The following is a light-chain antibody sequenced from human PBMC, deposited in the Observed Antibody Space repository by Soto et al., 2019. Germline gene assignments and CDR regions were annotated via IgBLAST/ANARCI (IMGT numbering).Light chain of an antibody. CDR1: QTVSSSY. Sequence: EIVLTQSPGTLSLSPGERATLSCRASQTVSSSYLAWFQQKPGQAPRLLIYGASYRATGIPDRFSGSGSGTDFTLTISRLEPEDFAVYYCQQSYTTPWTFGQGTKVEIK. V-gene: IGKV3-20*01. CDR3: QQSYTTPWT. J-gene: IGKJ1*01. CDR2: GAS.